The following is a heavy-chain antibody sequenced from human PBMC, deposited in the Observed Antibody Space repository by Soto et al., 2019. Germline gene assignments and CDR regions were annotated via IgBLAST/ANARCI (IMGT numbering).Heavy chain of an antibody. Sequence: QVQLKESGGGVVKTGGSLRLSCVASGFTFADYAMHWVRRIPGKGLEWVAVISYSGDRQYYAESVKGPFTISRDNSKKTLYLQMFSLTSEDSAVFYCARTPAAMITDRYNWFDSWGPGTQVTVSS. CDR2: ISYSGDRQ. CDR1: GFTFADYA. V-gene: IGHV3-30*01. D-gene: IGHD3-16*01. J-gene: IGHJ5*01. CDR3: ARTPAAMITDRYNWFDS.